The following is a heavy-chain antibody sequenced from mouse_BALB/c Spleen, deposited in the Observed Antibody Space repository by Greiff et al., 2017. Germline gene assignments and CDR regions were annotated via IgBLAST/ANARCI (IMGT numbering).Heavy chain of an antibody. Sequence: QVQLQQSGAELMKPGASVKISCKATGYTFSSYWIEWVKQRPGHGLEWIGEILPGSGSTNYNEKFKGKATFTADTSSNTAYMQLSSLTSEDSAVYYCAREGTTRRPFAYWGQGTLVTVSA. D-gene: IGHD2-14*01. CDR2: ILPGSGST. CDR1: GYTFSSYW. V-gene: IGHV1-9*01. CDR3: AREGTTRRPFAY. J-gene: IGHJ3*01.